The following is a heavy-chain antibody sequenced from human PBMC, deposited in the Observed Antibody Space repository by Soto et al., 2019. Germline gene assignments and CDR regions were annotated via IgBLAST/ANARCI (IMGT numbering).Heavy chain of an antibody. CDR1: GFTFSSYA. V-gene: IGHV3-30-3*01. CDR2: ISYDGSNK. Sequence: LRLSCAASGFTFSSYAMHWVRQAPGKGLEWVAVISYDGSNKYYADSVKGRFTISRDNSKNTLYLQMNSLRAEDTAVYYCARDGSTWIQLWTPLFGYWGQGTLVTVSS. CDR3: ARDGSTWIQLWTPLFGY. J-gene: IGHJ4*02. D-gene: IGHD5-18*01.